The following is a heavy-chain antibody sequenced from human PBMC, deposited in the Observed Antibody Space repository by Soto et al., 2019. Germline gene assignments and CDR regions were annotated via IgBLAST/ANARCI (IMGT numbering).Heavy chain of an antibody. CDR1: GYTFTSYG. CDR3: ARVHLSSLYYYGSGSYYNRVPFDY. Sequence: EASVKVSCKASGYTFTSYGISWVRQAPGQGLEWMGWISAYNGNTNYAQKLQGRVTMTTDTSTSTAYMELRSLRSDDTAVYYCARVHLSSLYYYGSGSYYNRVPFDYWGQGTLVTVSS. V-gene: IGHV1-18*01. CDR2: ISAYNGNT. D-gene: IGHD3-10*01. J-gene: IGHJ4*02.